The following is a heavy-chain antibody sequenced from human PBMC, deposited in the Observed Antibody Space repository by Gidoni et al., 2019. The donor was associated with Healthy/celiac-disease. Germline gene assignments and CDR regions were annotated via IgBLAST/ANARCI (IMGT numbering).Heavy chain of an antibody. CDR1: GASFSDYY. CDR3: AREVRIILGSTAFDY. V-gene: IGHV4-34*01. D-gene: IGHD1-26*01. Sequence: VQLHQWGAVLLKPSETLSLTCVVYGASFSDYYLSWIRQSPGKGLEWIGEINHSGTTHYNPSLKSRLTISVDTSKNQFSLMLTSVTAADTAVYYCAREVRIILGSTAFDYWGQGTLVTVSS. J-gene: IGHJ4*02. CDR2: INHSGTT.